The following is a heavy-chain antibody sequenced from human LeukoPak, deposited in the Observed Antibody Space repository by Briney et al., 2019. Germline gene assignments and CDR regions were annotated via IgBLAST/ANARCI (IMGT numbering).Heavy chain of an antibody. Sequence: GGPLRLSCAASGFTFSSYEMNWVRQAPGKGLEWVSYISSSGSTIYYADSVKGRFTISRDNAKNSLYLQMNSLRAEDTAVYYCAREGRYYDSSGYFYYYGMDVWGQGTTVTVSS. V-gene: IGHV3-48*03. J-gene: IGHJ6*02. CDR3: AREGRYYDSSGYFYYYGMDV. CDR1: GFTFSSYE. CDR2: ISSSGSTI. D-gene: IGHD3-22*01.